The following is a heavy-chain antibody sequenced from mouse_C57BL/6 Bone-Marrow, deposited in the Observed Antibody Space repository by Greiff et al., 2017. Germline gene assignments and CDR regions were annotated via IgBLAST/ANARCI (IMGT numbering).Heavy chain of an antibody. Sequence: VQLQQSVAELVRPGASVTLSCTASGFNIKNTYMHWVKQRPEQGLEWLGRIDPASGNTKYAPKFQGKATITADTSSKTAYLQLSSLTSEDTAIYYCSRRYYHGSSPYYFDYWGQGTTLTVSS. CDR1: GFNIKNTY. CDR2: IDPASGNT. V-gene: IGHV14-3*01. CDR3: SRRYYHGSSPYYFDY. D-gene: IGHD1-1*01. J-gene: IGHJ2*01.